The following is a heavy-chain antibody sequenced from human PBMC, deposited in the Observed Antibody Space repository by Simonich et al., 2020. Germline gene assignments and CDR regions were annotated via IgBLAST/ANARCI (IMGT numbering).Heavy chain of an antibody. CDR2: IYPGDSDT. D-gene: IGHD1-1*01. V-gene: IGHV5-51*01. CDR3: ARQLNDFDI. CDR1: GSSFTSSW. Sequence: EVQLVQSGAEVKKPGGSLKISCKGPGSSFTSSWIGGGRQMPGKGLEWIGIIYPGDSDTRYSPSFQGQVTISADKSISTAYLQWSSLKASDTAMYYCARQLNDFDIWGQGTMVTVSS. J-gene: IGHJ3*02.